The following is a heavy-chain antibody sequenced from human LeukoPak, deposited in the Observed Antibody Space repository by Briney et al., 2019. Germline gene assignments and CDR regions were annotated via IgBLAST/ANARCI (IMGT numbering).Heavy chain of an antibody. CDR2: IKQDGSEK. D-gene: IGHD5-18*01. CDR3: ARDAAYGYDRFDY. V-gene: IGHV3-7*01. CDR1: GFTFSSYW. Sequence: PGGSLRLSCAASGFTFSSYWMSWVRQAPGKGLEWVANIKQDGSEKYYVDSVKGRFTISRDNAKKSLYLQMNSLRGEDTAVYYCARDAAYGYDRFDYWGQGTQVTVSS. J-gene: IGHJ4*02.